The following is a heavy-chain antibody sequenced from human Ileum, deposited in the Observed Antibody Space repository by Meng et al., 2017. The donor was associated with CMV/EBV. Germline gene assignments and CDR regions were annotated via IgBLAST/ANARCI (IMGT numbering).Heavy chain of an antibody. Sequence: VSGGSSSLANWWTWVRQAPGKGLEWIGEVYRGGNAMYNPSLQSRLTISVDDSTNQVSLRLRSVTAADTAMYYCTTGSAYSPPGQFHQWGQGTLVTVSS. CDR2: VYRGGNA. J-gene: IGHJ4*02. CDR1: GGSSSLANW. D-gene: IGHD3-22*01. V-gene: IGHV4-4*02. CDR3: TTGSAYSPPGQFHQ.